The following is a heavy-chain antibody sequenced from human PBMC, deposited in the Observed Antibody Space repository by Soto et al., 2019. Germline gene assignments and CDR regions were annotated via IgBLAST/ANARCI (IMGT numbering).Heavy chain of an antibody. V-gene: IGHV3-23*01. Sequence: EVQLLESGGGLIQPGGSLRLSCAPSGFIFSSYTMGWVRQAPGRGLEWVASISGRGDATYYADSVRGRFTISRDNSENTLYLQMNNLNAEDTAFYYCAKDRGGFFGGWEYFDYWGQGALVTVSS. CDR3: AKDRGGFFGGWEYFDY. J-gene: IGHJ4*02. CDR1: GFIFSSYT. D-gene: IGHD6-19*01. CDR2: ISGRGDAT.